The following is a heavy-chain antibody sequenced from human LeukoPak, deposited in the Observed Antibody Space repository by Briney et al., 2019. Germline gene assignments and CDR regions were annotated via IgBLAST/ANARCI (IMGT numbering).Heavy chain of an antibody. V-gene: IGHV4-31*03. CDR1: GGSISSGGYY. CDR3: ARERGVYYYDSSGSLDY. Sequence: SQTLSLTCTVSGGSISSGGYYWSWIRQHPGKGLEWNGYIYYSGSTYYNPSLKSRVTTSVDTSKNQFSLKLSSVTAADTAVYYCARERGVYYYDSSGSLDYWGQGTLVTVSS. CDR2: IYYSGST. J-gene: IGHJ4*02. D-gene: IGHD3-22*01.